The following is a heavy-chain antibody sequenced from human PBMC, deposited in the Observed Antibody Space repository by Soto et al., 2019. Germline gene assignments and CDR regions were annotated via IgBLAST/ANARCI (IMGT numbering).Heavy chain of an antibody. D-gene: IGHD4-17*01. J-gene: IGHJ4*02. Sequence: SETLSLTCAVYGGSFSGYYWSWIRQPPGKGLEWIGEINHSGSTNYNPSLKSRVTISVDTSKNQFSLKLSSVTAADTAVYYCASSDYGDYALDYWGQGTLVTVSS. CDR2: INHSGST. CDR3: ASSDYGDYALDY. V-gene: IGHV4-34*01. CDR1: GGSFSGYY.